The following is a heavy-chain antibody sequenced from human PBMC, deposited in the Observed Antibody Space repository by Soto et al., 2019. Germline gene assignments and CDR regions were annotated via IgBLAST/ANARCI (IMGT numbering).Heavy chain of an antibody. Sequence: GGSLRLSCAASGFTFSSYGMHWVRQAPGKGLEWVAVISYDGSNKYYADSVKGRFTISRDNSKNTLYLQMNSLRAEDTAVYYCAKDLSEDVTTFYWGQRTLVTVSS. V-gene: IGHV3-30*18. CDR2: ISYDGSNK. CDR3: AKDLSEDVTTFY. CDR1: GFTFSSYG. J-gene: IGHJ4*02. D-gene: IGHD4-17*01.